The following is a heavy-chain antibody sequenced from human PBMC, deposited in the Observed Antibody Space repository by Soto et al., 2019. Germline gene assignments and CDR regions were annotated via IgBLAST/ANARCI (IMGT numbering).Heavy chain of an antibody. CDR1: GGFISSYY. D-gene: IGHD4-17*01. CDR2: IYYNGSA. V-gene: IGHV4-59*01. J-gene: IGHJ5*02. Sequence: PSETLSLTCTVSGGFISSYYWCWIRQSPGKGLEWIGNIYYNGSARYNSSLKTRVTISVDRSKNQFSLKLTSVTAADTAVYYCARDYGNFGGWFDPWGQGTQVTVSS. CDR3: ARDYGNFGGWFDP.